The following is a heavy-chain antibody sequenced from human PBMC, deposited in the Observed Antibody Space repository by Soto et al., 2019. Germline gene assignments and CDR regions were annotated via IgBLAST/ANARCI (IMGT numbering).Heavy chain of an antibody. CDR1: GGSFSGYY. CDR3: ASVGPVEGLWGDYYGMDV. V-gene: IGHV4-34*01. Sequence: SETLSLTCAVYGGSFSGYYWSWIRQPPGKGQEWIGEINHSGSTNYNPSLKSRVTISVDTSKNKFSLKLSSVTAADTAVYYCASVGPVEGLWGDYYGMDVWGQGTTVTVSS. D-gene: IGHD3-16*01. J-gene: IGHJ6*02. CDR2: INHSGST.